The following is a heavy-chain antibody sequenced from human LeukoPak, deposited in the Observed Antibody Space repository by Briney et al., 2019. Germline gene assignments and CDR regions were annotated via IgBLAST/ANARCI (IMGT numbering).Heavy chain of an antibody. D-gene: IGHD5-18*01. Sequence: SETLSLTCTVSGGSISSYYRSWIRQPPGKGLEWIGYIYYSGSTNYNPSLKSRVTISVDTSKNQFSLKLSSVTAADTAVYYCASFLRGYSYGYAFDIWGQGTMVTVSS. J-gene: IGHJ3*02. V-gene: IGHV4-59*08. CDR2: IYYSGST. CDR1: GGSISSYY. CDR3: ASFLRGYSYGYAFDI.